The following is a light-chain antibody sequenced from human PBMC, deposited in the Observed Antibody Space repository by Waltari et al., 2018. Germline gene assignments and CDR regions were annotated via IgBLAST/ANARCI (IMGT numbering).Light chain of an antibody. Sequence: EIVLTQSPRTLSLSLGDRSILSCRSSQSVGRTLAWYQQKPGQAPRLLIYGASNRATGIPDRVSGSGSGTDFSLTISRLEPEDFSVYYCQHYVRLPVTFGQGTRVEI. J-gene: IGKJ1*01. CDR3: QHYVRLPVT. CDR1: QSVGRT. CDR2: GAS. V-gene: IGKV3-20*01.